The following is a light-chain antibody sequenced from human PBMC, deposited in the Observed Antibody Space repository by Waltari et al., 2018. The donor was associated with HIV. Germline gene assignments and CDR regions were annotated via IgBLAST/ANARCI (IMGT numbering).Light chain of an antibody. V-gene: IGLV1-51*01. CDR2: DHN. Sequence: QSVLTQPPSVSAAPGQKVTISCSGSSSNIGNNYVSWYQQLPGTAPKLLIYDHNSRPSGMPDRFSGSKTGTSATRGITGLQTGDEADYYCGTWDSSLSAGVFGGGTKLTVL. CDR3: GTWDSSLSAGV. J-gene: IGLJ3*02. CDR1: SSNIGNNY.